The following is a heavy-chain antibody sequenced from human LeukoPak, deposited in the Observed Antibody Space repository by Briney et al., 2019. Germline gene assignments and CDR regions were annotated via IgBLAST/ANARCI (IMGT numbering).Heavy chain of an antibody. CDR1: GYTFTGYY. J-gene: IGHJ4*02. Sequence: GASVTVSCKASGYTFTGYYMHWVRQAPGQGLEWMGWINPNSGGTNYAQKFQGRVTMTRDTSISTAYMELSRLRSDDTAVYYCARMGGYSSGWYMGSFDYWGQGTLVTVSS. V-gene: IGHV1-2*02. D-gene: IGHD6-19*01. CDR2: INPNSGGT. CDR3: ARMGGYSSGWYMGSFDY.